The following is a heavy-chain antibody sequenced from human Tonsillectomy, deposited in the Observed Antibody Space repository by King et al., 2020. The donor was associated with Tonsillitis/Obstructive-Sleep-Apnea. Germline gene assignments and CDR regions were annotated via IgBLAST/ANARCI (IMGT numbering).Heavy chain of an antibody. CDR3: ATLLRFQRDY. V-gene: IGHV3-23*04. Sequence: VPLVASGGVLVPPGGSLSLSCAASGFPFYSYAMSWVRPAPGKGLEWVSPLSGSGGGPDYAASVKGRFTLSRDNSQHTLYLQMDSLRAEDTAVYYCATLLRFQRDYGGQGTLVTVSS. D-gene: IGHD5-12*01. CDR1: GFPFYSYA. CDR2: LSGSGGGP. J-gene: IGHJ4*02.